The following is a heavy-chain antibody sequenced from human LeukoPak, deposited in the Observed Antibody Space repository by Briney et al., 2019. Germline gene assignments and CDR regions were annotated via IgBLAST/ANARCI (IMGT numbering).Heavy chain of an antibody. V-gene: IGHV3-23*01. J-gene: IGHJ4*02. CDR3: AKIPTSLTYYYDSSGTLDY. Sequence: HPGGSLRLSCAASGFTFSSYAMSWVRQAPGKGLEWVSAISGSGGSTYYADSVKGRFTISRDNSKNTLYLQMNSLRAEDTAVYYCAKIPTSLTYYYDSSGTLDYWGQGTLVTVSS. D-gene: IGHD3-22*01. CDR2: ISGSGGST. CDR1: GFTFSSYA.